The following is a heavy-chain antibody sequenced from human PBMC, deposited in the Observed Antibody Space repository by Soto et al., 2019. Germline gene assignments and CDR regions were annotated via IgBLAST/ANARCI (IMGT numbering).Heavy chain of an antibody. Sequence: PGGSLRLSCAASGFTFSSYAMSWVRQAPWNGLEWVSAISGSGGTTYYADSVKGRFTISRDNSKSTLYLQMNSLRADDTALYYCAKDQYSGSPGKPDYWGQGTLVTVSS. CDR3: AKDQYSGSPGKPDY. D-gene: IGHD1-26*01. CDR1: GFTFSSYA. CDR2: ISGSGGTT. J-gene: IGHJ4*02. V-gene: IGHV3-23*01.